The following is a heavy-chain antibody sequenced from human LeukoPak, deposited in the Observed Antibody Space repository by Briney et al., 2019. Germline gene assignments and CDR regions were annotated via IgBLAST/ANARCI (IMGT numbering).Heavy chain of an antibody. CDR1: GFTVSSNY. V-gene: IGHV3-53*01. Sequence: PGGSLRLSCAASGFTVSSNYMSWVRQAPGKGLEWVSVIYSGGSTYYADSVKGRFTISRDNSKNTLYLQMNSLRAEDTAVYYCARARPHITIFGVVINQFDYWGQGTLVTVSS. CDR2: IYSGGST. CDR3: ARARPHITIFGVVINQFDY. D-gene: IGHD3-3*01. J-gene: IGHJ4*02.